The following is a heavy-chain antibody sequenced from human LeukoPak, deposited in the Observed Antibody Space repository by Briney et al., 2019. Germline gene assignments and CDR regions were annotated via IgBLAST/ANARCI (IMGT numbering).Heavy chain of an antibody. CDR3: AKDSRRFDI. V-gene: IGHV3-23*01. CDR1: GFIFSTYA. CDR2: ISGSGGTI. Sequence: GGSLRPSCAGSGFIFSTYAMSWVRQAPGKGLEWVSVISGSGGTIYNADSVKGRFTISRDNSKNTLYLQMNSLRAEDTAVYYCAKDSRRFDIWGQGTMVTVSS. J-gene: IGHJ3*02.